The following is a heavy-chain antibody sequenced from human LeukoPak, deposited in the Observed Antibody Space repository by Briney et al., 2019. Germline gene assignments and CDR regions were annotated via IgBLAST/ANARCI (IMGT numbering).Heavy chain of an antibody. Sequence: ASVKVSCKASGYTFTSYAMHWVRQAPGQRLEWMGWINAGNGNTKYSQKFQGRVTITRDTSASTAYMELSSLRSEDTAVYYCARDFITGLSPGIAAAGIQAPSYWFDPWGQGTLVTVSS. CDR1: GYTFTSYA. D-gene: IGHD6-13*01. J-gene: IGHJ5*02. CDR3: ARDFITGLSPGIAAAGIQAPSYWFDP. V-gene: IGHV1-3*01. CDR2: INAGNGNT.